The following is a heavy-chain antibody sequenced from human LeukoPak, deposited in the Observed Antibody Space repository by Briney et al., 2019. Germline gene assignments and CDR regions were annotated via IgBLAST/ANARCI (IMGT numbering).Heavy chain of an antibody. J-gene: IGHJ4*02. D-gene: IGHD6-19*01. CDR1: GFTVSSNY. Sequence: GGSLRLSCAASGFTVSSNYMSWVRQAPGKGLEWVSAISGSGGSTYYADSVKGRFTISRDNSKNTLYLQMNSLRAEDTAVYYCAKDGYSSGWSTDYFDYWGQGTLVTVSS. CDR3: AKDGYSSGWSTDYFDY. CDR2: ISGSGGST. V-gene: IGHV3-23*01.